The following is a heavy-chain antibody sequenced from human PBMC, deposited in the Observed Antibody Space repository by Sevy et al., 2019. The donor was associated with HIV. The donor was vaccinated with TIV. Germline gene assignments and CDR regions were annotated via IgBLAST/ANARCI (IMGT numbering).Heavy chain of an antibody. CDR1: GFTFTEFV. CDR2: INRGGGST. Sequence: GGSLRLSCAASGFTFTEFVMSWVRQAPGKGLEWVSTINRGGGSTYYADSVKGRFTISRDNSQNTLDLQMNSLRAEDTAVYYCAKDVVGGYYDSSGYFDHWGQGTLVTVSS. J-gene: IGHJ4*02. CDR3: AKDVVGGYYDSSGYFDH. V-gene: IGHV3-23*01. D-gene: IGHD3-22*01.